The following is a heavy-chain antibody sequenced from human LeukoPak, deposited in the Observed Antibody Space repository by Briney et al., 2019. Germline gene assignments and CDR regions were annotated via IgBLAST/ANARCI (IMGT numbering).Heavy chain of an antibody. Sequence: PSESLSLTCTVSGGSISSSYYYWTWLRQPPGEGLGWIGTIYDSGNTYYNPSLRGRVTMSADTSKNQFSLKLTSVTAADTSVYYCAREGGPGGDYGSIDSWGQGTLVTVSS. D-gene: IGHD4-17*01. CDR3: AREGGPGGDYGSIDS. J-gene: IGHJ4*02. CDR2: IYDSGNT. V-gene: IGHV4-39*07. CDR1: GGSISSSYYY.